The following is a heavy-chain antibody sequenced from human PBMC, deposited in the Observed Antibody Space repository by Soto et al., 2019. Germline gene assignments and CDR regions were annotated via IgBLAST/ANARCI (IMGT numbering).Heavy chain of an antibody. CDR2: INPSGGST. CDR1: GYTFTSYY. J-gene: IGHJ4*02. V-gene: IGHV1-46*01. D-gene: IGHD6-19*01. Sequence: QVQLVQSGAEVKKPGASVKVSCKASGYTFTSYYMHWVRQAPGQGLEWMGIINPSGGSTSDAQKHQGRVTMTRDTPTSTDYMERSSVRSEVTAVYYCARDLGSSGGYWGQGTLVTVSS. CDR3: ARDLGSSGGY.